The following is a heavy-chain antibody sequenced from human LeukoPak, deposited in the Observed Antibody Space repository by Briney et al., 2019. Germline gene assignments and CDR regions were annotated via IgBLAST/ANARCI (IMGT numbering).Heavy chain of an antibody. Sequence: GGSLRLSCAASGFTLSSHAMTWVRQAPGKGLEWVSGIAYSGDSTYYAGSVKGRFIISRDNSRNTLYLQMNGLRAEDTAVYYCAKDKLPTAMFSYVYWGQGTLVTVSS. CDR3: AKDKLPTAMFSYVY. D-gene: IGHD2-2*01. V-gene: IGHV3-23*01. CDR2: IAYSGDST. J-gene: IGHJ4*02. CDR1: GFTLSSHA.